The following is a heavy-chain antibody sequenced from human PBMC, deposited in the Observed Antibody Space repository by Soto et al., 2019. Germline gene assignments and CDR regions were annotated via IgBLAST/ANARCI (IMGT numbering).Heavy chain of an antibody. CDR3: ARDRSSGWSYYYYGMDV. CDR1: GFTFSSYA. CDR2: ISYDGSNK. D-gene: IGHD6-19*01. V-gene: IGHV3-30-3*01. J-gene: IGHJ6*02. Sequence: QVQLVEFGGGVVQPGRSLRLSCAASGFTFSSYAMHWVRQAPGKGLEWVAVISYDGSNKYYADSVKGRFTISRDNSKNTLYLQMNSLRAEDTAVYYCARDRSSGWSYYYYGMDVWGQGTTVTVSS.